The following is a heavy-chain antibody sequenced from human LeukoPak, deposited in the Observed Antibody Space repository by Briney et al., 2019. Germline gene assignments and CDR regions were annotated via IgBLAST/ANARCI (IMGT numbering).Heavy chain of an antibody. CDR1: GFTFSSYE. J-gene: IGHJ5*02. CDR3: ARGLTMVRGALRWFDP. V-gene: IGHV3-48*03. Sequence: GRSLRLSCAASGFTFSSYEMNWVRQAPAKGLEWVSYISSSGSTIYYADSVKGRFTISRDNAKNSLYLQMNSLRAEDTAVYYCARGLTMVRGALRWFDPWGQGTLVTVSS. CDR2: ISSSGSTI. D-gene: IGHD3-10*01.